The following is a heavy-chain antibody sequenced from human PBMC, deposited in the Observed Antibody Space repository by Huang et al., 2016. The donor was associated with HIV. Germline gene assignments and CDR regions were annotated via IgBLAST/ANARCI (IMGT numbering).Heavy chain of an antibody. CDR2: TNTNPGNQ. CDR3: ASSPREVFGVFDY. J-gene: IGHJ4*02. D-gene: IGHD3-3*01. CDR1: GYTFTSYA. Sequence: QVQLVQSGSELKKPGASVKVSCKASGYTFTSYAMNWVRQAPGQGLEWSGCTNTNPGNQTYAQGFTGRFVFSLDTSVSTAHLQISSLKAEDTAVYYCASSPREVFGVFDYWGQGTLVTVSS. V-gene: IGHV7-4-1*02.